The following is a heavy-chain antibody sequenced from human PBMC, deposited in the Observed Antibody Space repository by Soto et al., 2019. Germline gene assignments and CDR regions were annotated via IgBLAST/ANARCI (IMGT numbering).Heavy chain of an antibody. D-gene: IGHD3-10*01. CDR2: MYYTGVT. CDR3: ARGGEPLGYYGLDV. V-gene: IGHV4-61*01. J-gene: IGHJ6*02. CDR1: GGSVRSGNHY. Sequence: PSETLSLTGSVSGGSVRSGNHYWSWSRQPPGRRREWLGYMYYTGVTNYKPSLQSRVSMSVDTSKNQFSLKLTSLTAAETAVYYCARGGEPLGYYGLDVWGQGITVTVSS.